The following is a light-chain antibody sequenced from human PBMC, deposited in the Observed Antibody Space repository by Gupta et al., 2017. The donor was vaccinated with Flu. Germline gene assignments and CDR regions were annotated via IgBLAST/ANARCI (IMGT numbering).Light chain of an antibody. CDR1: QSVLYSSNNKNY. J-gene: IGKJ4*01. CDR2: WAS. Sequence: DIVMTQSPDSLAVSLGERATINCKSSQSVLYSSNNKNYLAWYQQKPGQPPKLLIYWASTRESGVPDRFSGSGSGTDFTLTISSLQAEDVAVYYCQQYYSTPVTFGGGTKVVIK. CDR3: QQYYSTPVT. V-gene: IGKV4-1*01.